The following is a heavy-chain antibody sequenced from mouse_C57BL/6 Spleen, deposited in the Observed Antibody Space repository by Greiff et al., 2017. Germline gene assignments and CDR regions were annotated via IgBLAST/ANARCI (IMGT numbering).Heavy chain of an antibody. J-gene: IGHJ4*01. Sequence: EVQRVESGGGLVKPGGSLKLSCAASGFTFSDYGMHWVRQAPEKGLEWVAYISSGSSTIYYADTVKGRFTISRDNAKNTLFLQMTSLRSEDTAMYYCASPYDGYYGAMDYWGQGTSVTVSS. V-gene: IGHV5-17*01. D-gene: IGHD2-3*01. CDR3: ASPYDGYYGAMDY. CDR2: ISSGSSTI. CDR1: GFTFSDYG.